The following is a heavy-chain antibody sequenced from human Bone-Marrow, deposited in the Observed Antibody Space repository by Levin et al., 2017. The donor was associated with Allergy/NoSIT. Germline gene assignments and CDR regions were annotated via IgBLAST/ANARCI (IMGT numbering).Heavy chain of an antibody. CDR1: GFTFSDYY. CDR2: ISSSGSTI. D-gene: IGHD1-26*01. V-gene: IGHV3-11*01. CDR3: ARDRGGTVGYYYYGMDV. Sequence: GESLKISCAASGFTFSDYYMSWIRQAPGKGLEWVSYISSSGSTIYYADSVKGRFTISRDNAKNSLYLQMNSLRAEDTAVYYCARDRGGTVGYYYYGMDVWGQGTTVTVSS. J-gene: IGHJ6*02.